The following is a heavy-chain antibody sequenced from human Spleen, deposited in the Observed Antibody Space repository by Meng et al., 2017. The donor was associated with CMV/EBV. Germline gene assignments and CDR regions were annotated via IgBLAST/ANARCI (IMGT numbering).Heavy chain of an antibody. CDR3: TTDRSPSPYVLRFLEWFDY. CDR1: NAW. Sequence: NAWMSWVRQAPGKGLEWVGRIKSKTDGGTTDYAAPVKGRFTISRDDSKNTLYLQMNSLKTEDTAVYYCTTDRSPSPYVLRFLEWFDYWGQGTLVTVSS. CDR2: IKSKTDGGTT. V-gene: IGHV3-15*01. D-gene: IGHD3-3*01. J-gene: IGHJ5*01.